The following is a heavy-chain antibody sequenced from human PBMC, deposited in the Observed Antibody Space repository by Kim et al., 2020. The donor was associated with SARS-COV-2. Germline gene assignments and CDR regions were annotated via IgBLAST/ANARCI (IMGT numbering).Heavy chain of an antibody. CDR1: GFTFSSYA. V-gene: IGHV3-64D*09. CDR3: VKVRGYGGYYYYYGMDV. CDR2: ISSNGGST. D-gene: IGHD5-18*01. J-gene: IGHJ6*02. Sequence: GGSLRLSCSASGFTFSSYAMHWVRQAPGKGLEYVSAISSNGGSTYYADSVKGRFTISRDNSKNTLYLQMSSLRAEDTAVYYCVKVRGYGGYYYYYGMDVWGQGTTVTVSS.